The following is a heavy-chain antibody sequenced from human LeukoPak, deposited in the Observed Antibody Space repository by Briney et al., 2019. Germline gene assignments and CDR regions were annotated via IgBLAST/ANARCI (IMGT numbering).Heavy chain of an antibody. J-gene: IGHJ5*02. CDR1: GYTFTSYG. V-gene: IGHV1-18*01. CDR3: ARDRKYTYCSSTSCYWGGWFDP. CDR2: ISAYNGNT. D-gene: IGHD2-2*01. Sequence: ASVKVSCKASGYTFTSYGISWVRQAPGQRLEWMGWISAYNGNTNYAQKLQGRVTMTTDTSTSTAYMELRSLRSDDTAVYYCARDRKYTYCSSTSCYWGGWFDPWGQGTLVTVSS.